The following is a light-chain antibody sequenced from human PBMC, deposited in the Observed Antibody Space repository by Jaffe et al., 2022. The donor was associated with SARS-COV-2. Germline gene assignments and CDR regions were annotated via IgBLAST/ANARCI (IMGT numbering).Light chain of an antibody. V-gene: IGLV2-14*03. CDR1: SSDIGGYDY. Sequence: QSALTQPASVSGSPGQSLTISCTGTSSDIGGYDYVSWYQQHPGKAPKLMIYNVSNRPSGVSNRFSGSKSGNTASLTISGLQAEDEADYYCNSYTRSNTWVFGGGTKLTV. CDR2: NVS. CDR3: NSYTRSNTWV. J-gene: IGLJ3*02.